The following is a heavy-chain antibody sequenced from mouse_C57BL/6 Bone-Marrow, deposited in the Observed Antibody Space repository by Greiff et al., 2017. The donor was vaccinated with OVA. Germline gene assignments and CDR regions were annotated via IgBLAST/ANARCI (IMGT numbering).Heavy chain of an antibody. V-gene: IGHV5-9-1*02. Sequence: KVEESGEGLVKPGGSLKLSCAASGFTFSSYAMSWVRQTPEKRLEWVAYISSGGDYIYYADTVKGRFTISRDNARNTLYLQMSSLKSEDTAMYYCTRGSGAWFAYWGQGTLVTVSA. CDR1: GFTFSSYA. CDR3: TRGSGAWFAY. J-gene: IGHJ3*01. CDR2: ISSGGDYI.